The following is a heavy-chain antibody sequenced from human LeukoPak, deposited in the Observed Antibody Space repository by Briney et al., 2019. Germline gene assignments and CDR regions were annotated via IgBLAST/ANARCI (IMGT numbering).Heavy chain of an antibody. Sequence: SETLSLTCAVYGGSFSGYYWSWIRQPPGKGLEWVGEINHSGSTNYNPSLMSRGAISLDTSQNQLSLVLGSDTAADTGVYYCARVQAPQARNCFDPWGQGTLVTVSS. D-gene: IGHD4-11*01. CDR1: GGSFSGYY. V-gene: IGHV4-34*01. CDR2: INHSGST. J-gene: IGHJ5*02. CDR3: ARVQAPQARNCFDP.